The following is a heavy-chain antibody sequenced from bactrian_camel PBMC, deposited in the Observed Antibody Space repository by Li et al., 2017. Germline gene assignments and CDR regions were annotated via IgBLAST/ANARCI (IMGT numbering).Heavy chain of an antibody. J-gene: IGHJ4*01. CDR3: AAGRTSTLSPVRYSY. D-gene: IGHD4*01. Sequence: HVQLVESGGGSVQAGGSLRLTCLVSKYVYTSNCIGWFRRSPGKEREGVASINTDGGRPAYANSVRGRFTISPDNAKNTVYLQMNSLKPEDTAMYYCAAGRTSTLSPVRYSYWGQGTQVTVS. CDR1: KYVYTSNC. V-gene: IGHV3S1*01. CDR2: INTDGGRP.